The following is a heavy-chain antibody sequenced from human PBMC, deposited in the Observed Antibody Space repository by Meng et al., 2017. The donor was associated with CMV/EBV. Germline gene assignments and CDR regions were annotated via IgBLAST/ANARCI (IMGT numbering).Heavy chain of an antibody. J-gene: IGHJ6*02. CDR3: ARGRGYCSSWRRGYYGMDV. CDR2: IYYSGST. V-gene: IGHV4-61*01. D-gene: IGHD6-13*01. CDR1: GGSVSSGSYY. Sequence: SETLSPTCTVPGGSVSSGSYYWSWIRQPPGKGLEWIGYIYYSGSTNYNPSLKSQGTISEDTSKIQLSLKLSSVTAADTAVYCCARGRGYCSSWRRGYYGMDVWGQGTTVTVSS.